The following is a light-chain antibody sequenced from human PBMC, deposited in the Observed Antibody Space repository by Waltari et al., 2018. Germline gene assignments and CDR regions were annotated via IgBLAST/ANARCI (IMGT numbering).Light chain of an antibody. V-gene: IGLV2-23*02. CDR1: SSDIWSYNL. CDR3: CSYAGDSLWV. Sequence: QSALTQPAPVSASPGQSITIPCKGTSSDIWSYNLVSWYQQHPGKAPKVMIYDVTKRPSGVSNRFSGSKSGYTASLTVSGLQAEDESDYYCCSYAGDSLWVFGGGTKLTVL. CDR2: DVT. J-gene: IGLJ3*02.